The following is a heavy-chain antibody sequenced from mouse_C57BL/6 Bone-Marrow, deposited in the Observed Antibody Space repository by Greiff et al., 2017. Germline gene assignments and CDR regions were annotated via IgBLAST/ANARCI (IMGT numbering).Heavy chain of an antibody. D-gene: IGHD3-3*01. V-gene: IGHV5-12*01. CDR1: GFTFSDYY. CDR2: ISNGGGST. Sequence: DVKLVESGGGLVQPGGSLKLSCAASGFTFSDYYMYWVRQTPEKRLEWVAYISNGGGSTYYPDTVKGRFTISSDNAKNTLYLQMSRLKSEDTAMYYCARHEAWLRRDAMDYWGQGTSVTVSS. CDR3: ARHEAWLRRDAMDY. J-gene: IGHJ4*01.